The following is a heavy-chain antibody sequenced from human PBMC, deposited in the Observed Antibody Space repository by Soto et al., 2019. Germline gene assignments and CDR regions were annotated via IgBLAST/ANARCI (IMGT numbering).Heavy chain of an antibody. CDR2: IIPIFGTA. D-gene: IGHD6-13*01. J-gene: IGHJ5*02. V-gene: IGHV1-69*06. Sequence: ASVKVACKASGGTFSSYAISWVRQAPGQGLEWMGGIIPIFGTANYAQKFQGRVTITADKSTSTAYMELSSLRSEDTAVYYCARQKPNSSWFDPWGQGTLVTVSS. CDR1: GGTFSSYA. CDR3: ARQKPNSSWFDP.